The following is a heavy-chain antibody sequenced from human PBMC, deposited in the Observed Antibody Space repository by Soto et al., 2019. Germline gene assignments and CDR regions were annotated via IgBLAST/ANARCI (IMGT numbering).Heavy chain of an antibody. V-gene: IGHV3-33*01. CDR3: ARDNLAFQGAFDL. Sequence: PGGSLRLSCAASGFTFSSYGMHWVRQAPGKGLEWVAVIWYDGSNKYYADSVKGRFTISRDNSKNTLYLQMNSLRAEDTAVYYCARDNLAFQGAFDLWGQGTLATVSS. CDR2: IWYDGSNK. J-gene: IGHJ4*02. D-gene: IGHD3-16*01. CDR1: GFTFSSYG.